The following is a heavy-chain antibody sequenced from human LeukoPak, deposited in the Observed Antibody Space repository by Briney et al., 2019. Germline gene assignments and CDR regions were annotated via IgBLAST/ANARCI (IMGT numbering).Heavy chain of an antibody. CDR2: MNPNSGNT. CDR3: ARGPYYYDSSGYSGEGWFDP. J-gene: IGHJ5*02. CDR1: GYTFTSYD. Sequence: ASVKVSCKASGYTFTSYDINWVRQATGQGLEWMGWMNPNSGNTGYAQKFQGRVTMTRSTSISTAYMELSSLRSEDTAVYYCARGPYYYDSSGYSGEGWFDPWGQGTLVTVSS. V-gene: IGHV1-8*01. D-gene: IGHD3-22*01.